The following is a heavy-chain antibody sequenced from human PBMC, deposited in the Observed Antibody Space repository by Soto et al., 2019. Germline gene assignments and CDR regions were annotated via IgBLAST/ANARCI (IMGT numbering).Heavy chain of an antibody. V-gene: IGHV2-5*02. J-gene: IGHJ4*02. CDR1: GFSLTTVGVG. Sequence: QITLRESGPALVKPTQTLTLTCTFSGFSLTTVGVGVAWIRQPPGKALEWLALIYWDDDNIYSPSHKSRLTVTKDTSKNHVVFTMYNLDPTDTATYYCAHRHVSPAYLDFWGQGTLVTVSS. CDR2: IYWDDDN. CDR3: AHRHVSPAYLDF.